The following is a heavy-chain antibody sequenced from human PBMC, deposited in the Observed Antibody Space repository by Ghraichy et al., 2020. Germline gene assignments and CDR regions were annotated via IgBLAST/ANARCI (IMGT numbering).Heavy chain of an antibody. V-gene: IGHV4-34*01. J-gene: IGHJ5*02. CDR1: GGSFSGYY. CDR2: INHSGST. Sequence: SETLSLTCAVYGGSFSGYYWSWIRQPPGKGLEWIGEINHSGSTNYNPSLKSRVTISVDTSKNQFSLKLSSVTAADTAVYYCARKYSSSAYNWFDPWGQGTLVTVSS. CDR3: ARKYSSSAYNWFDP. D-gene: IGHD6-13*01.